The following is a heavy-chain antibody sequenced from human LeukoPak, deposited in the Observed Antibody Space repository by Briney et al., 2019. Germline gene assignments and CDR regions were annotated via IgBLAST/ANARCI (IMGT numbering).Heavy chain of an antibody. Sequence: GGSLRLSCAASGFTFSSYAMSWVRQAPGKGLEWVSAISGSGGSTYYADSVKGRFTISRDNSKNTLYLQMNSLRAEDTAVYYCAKDLDAYSSSPIDYWGQGTLVTVSS. CDR1: GFTFSSYA. D-gene: IGHD6-6*01. V-gene: IGHV3-23*01. J-gene: IGHJ4*02. CDR2: ISGSGGST. CDR3: AKDLDAYSSSPIDY.